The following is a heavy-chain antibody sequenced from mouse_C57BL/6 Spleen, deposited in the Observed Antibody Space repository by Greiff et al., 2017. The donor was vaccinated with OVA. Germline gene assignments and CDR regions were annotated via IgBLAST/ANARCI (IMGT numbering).Heavy chain of an antibody. J-gene: IGHJ1*03. CDR2: INPYNGAT. CDR3: ARAPNYGSTPWYFDV. Sequence: VQLQQSGPELVKPGDSVKISCKASGYSFTGYFMNWVIQSHGKSLEWVGRINPYNGATFYNQKFKGKATLTVDKSPSTAPMELRSLTSEDSAVYYCARAPNYGSTPWYFDVWGTGTTVTVSS. V-gene: IGHV1-20*01. CDR1: GYSFTGYF. D-gene: IGHD1-1*01.